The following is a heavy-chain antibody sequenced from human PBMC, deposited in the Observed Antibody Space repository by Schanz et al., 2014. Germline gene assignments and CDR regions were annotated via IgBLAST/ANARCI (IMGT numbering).Heavy chain of an antibody. J-gene: IGHJ6*02. CDR1: GFTVSSNY. CDR3: ARDRQQLVGRIGYYYGMDV. Sequence: VQLVESGGGLIQPGGSLRLSCAVSGFTVSSNYMSWVRQAPGKGLEWVAVISYDGSHKDYADSVKGRFTISRDNSKNTLYLQMNSLRAEDTAVYYCARDRQQLVGRIGYYYGMDVWGQGTTVTVSS. CDR2: ISYDGSHK. V-gene: IGHV3-30*03. D-gene: IGHD6-13*01.